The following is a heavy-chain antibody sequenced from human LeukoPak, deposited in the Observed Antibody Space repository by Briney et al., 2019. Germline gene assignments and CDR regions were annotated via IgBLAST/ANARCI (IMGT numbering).Heavy chain of an antibody. CDR1: GGSISSGGYY. D-gene: IGHD1-7*01. CDR2: IYYSGST. Sequence: SETLSLTCTVSGGSISSGGYYWGWIRQPPGKGLEWIGNIYYSGSTYYNPSLKSRVTMSIDTSRNQFSLKLSSVTAADTALFYCARGFFKLDYWGQGILVTVSS. J-gene: IGHJ4*02. CDR3: ARGFFKLDY. V-gene: IGHV4-39*07.